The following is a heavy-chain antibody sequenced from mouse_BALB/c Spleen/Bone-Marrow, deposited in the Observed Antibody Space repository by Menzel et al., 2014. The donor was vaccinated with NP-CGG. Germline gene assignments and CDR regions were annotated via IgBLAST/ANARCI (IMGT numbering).Heavy chain of an antibody. CDR2: ISSASSTI. D-gene: IGHD2-1*01. V-gene: IGHV5-17*02. J-gene: IGHJ3*01. Sequence: EVKVVESGGGLVQPGGSRKLSCAASGFTFSSFGMHWVRQAPEKGLEWVAYISSASSTIYYADTVKGRFTISRDNPKNTLFLQMTSLRSEDTAMYYCARGGNFAWFAYWGQGTLVTVSA. CDR3: ARGGNFAWFAY. CDR1: GFTFSSFG.